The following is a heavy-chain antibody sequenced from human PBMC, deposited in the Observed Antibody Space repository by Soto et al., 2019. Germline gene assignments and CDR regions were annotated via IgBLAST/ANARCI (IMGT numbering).Heavy chain of an antibody. CDR1: GYTFTSYG. J-gene: IGHJ6*03. Sequence: GASVKVSCKASGYTFTSYGISWVRQAPGQGLEWMGWMSANNGNTDYAQKFQGRVTMTRNTSISTAYMELSSLRSEDTAVYYCARGSPRYYYYMDVWGKGTTVTVSS. CDR2: MSANNGNT. V-gene: IGHV1-8*02. CDR3: ARGSPRYYYYMDV. D-gene: IGHD6-6*01.